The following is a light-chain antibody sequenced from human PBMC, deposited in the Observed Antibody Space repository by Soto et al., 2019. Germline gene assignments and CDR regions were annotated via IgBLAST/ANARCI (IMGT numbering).Light chain of an antibody. V-gene: IGLV2-14*01. J-gene: IGLJ1*01. CDR3: SSYTSSTTYV. CDR1: SSDVGGYNY. Sequence: QSALTQPASVSVSPGQSITISCTGTSSDVGGYNYVSWYQQHPGKAPKLMICEVSNRPSGVSDRFSGSKSGNTASLTISGLQAEDEADYYRSSYTSSTTYVFGTGTKVTVL. CDR2: EVS.